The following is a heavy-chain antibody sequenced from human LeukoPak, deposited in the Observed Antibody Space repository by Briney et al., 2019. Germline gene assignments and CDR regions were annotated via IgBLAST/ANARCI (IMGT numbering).Heavy chain of an antibody. CDR3: ARDGEGTSLSYFDY. CDR1: GITFRIYS. Sequence: GGSLRLSCAASGITFRIYSMNWVRQAPGKGLEWVSSISSSSTYIYSADSVKGRFTISRDNAKNSLYLQMNSLRAEDTAVYYCARDGEGTSLSYFDYWGQGTLVTVSS. D-gene: IGHD3-10*01. J-gene: IGHJ4*02. CDR2: ISSSSTYI. V-gene: IGHV3-21*01.